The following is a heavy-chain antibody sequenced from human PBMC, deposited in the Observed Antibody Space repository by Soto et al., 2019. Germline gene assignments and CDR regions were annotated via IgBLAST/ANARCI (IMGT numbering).Heavy chain of an antibody. D-gene: IGHD2-15*01. CDR3: ARDVPLYCSGGSCYYSWFDP. J-gene: IGHJ5*02. V-gene: IGHV4-31*03. CDR2: IYYSGSA. CDR1: GGSITTGGYY. Sequence: QVQLQESGPGLVKPSQTLSLTCTVSGGSITTGGYYWSWIRQHPGKGLEWIGYIYYSGSAYYNPALRSRVTIAVRTSNNHFSRKLSAVTAADTAVYYCARDVPLYCSGGSCYYSWFDPWGQGTLVTVSS.